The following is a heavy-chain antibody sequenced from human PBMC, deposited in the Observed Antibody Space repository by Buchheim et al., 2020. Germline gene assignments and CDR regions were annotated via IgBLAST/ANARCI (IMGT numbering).Heavy chain of an antibody. CDR2: IYQSGST. J-gene: IGHJ3*02. CDR1: GGSISSNNW. CDR3: ARGNIVVVTGGTRPALDI. V-gene: IGHV4-4*02. Sequence: QVQLQESGPGLVKPSGTLSLTCAVSGGSISSNNWWSWVRQPPGKGLEWIGEIYQSGSTNHNSSLKSRVTISVDKSKNQFSLELSSVTAADTAVYYCARGNIVVVTGGTRPALDIWGQGT. D-gene: IGHD2-2*01.